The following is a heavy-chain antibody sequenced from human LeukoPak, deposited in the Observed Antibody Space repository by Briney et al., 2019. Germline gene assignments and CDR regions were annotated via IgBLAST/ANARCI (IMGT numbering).Heavy chain of an antibody. D-gene: IGHD3-16*01. CDR1: GYTLTELS. CDR2: FDPEDGET. CDR3: ATDKGGLDAFDI. J-gene: IGHJ3*02. Sequence: ASVKVSCKVSGYTLTELSMHWVRQAPGKGLEWMGGFDPEDGETIYAQKFQGRVTMTEDTSTDTAYIELSSLRSEDTAVYYCATDKGGLDAFDIWGQGTMVTVSS. V-gene: IGHV1-24*01.